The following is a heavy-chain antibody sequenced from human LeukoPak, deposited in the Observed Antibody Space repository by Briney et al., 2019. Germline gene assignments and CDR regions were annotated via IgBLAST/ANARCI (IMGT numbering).Heavy chain of an antibody. J-gene: IGHJ3*01. V-gene: IGHV3-23*01. CDR1: GFTFTTYA. CDR2: ISGGGDKT. D-gene: IGHD6-19*01. Sequence: GGSLRLSCAASGFTFTTYAINWVRQAPGKRLEWVSGISGGGDKTYYADSVNGRFTISRNNSKHTVSLQMSSLRAEDTALYYCAKDLALAGTGGGFDVWGQGTRVAVSS. CDR3: AKDLALAGTGGGFDV.